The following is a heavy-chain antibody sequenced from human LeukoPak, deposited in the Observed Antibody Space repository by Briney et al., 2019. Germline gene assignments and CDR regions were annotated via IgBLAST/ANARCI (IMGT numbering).Heavy chain of an antibody. CDR2: INHSGST. Sequence: PSETLSLTCNVSGGSISSSSYYWGWIRQPPGKGLEWIGEINHSGSTNYNPSLKSRVTISVDTSKNQFSLKLSSVTAADTAVYYCAVLWYSSSSGHWFDPWGQGTLVTVSS. V-gene: IGHV4-39*07. CDR3: AVLWYSSSSGHWFDP. D-gene: IGHD6-6*01. J-gene: IGHJ5*02. CDR1: GGSISSSSYY.